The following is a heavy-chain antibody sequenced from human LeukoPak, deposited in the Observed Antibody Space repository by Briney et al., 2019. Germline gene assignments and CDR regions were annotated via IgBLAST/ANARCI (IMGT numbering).Heavy chain of an antibody. CDR3: ARRAGSCSGGSCEYFEY. J-gene: IGHJ4*02. CDR1: GYSFTSYW. CDR2: IYPGDSDT. V-gene: IGHV5-51*01. D-gene: IGHD2-15*01. Sequence: GESLKISCKGSGYSFTSYWIGWERQMPGKGLEWMGIIYPGDSDTRYSPSFQGQVTISADKSISTAYLQWSSLRASDTAIYYCARRAGSCSGGSCEYFEYWGQGTLVTVSS.